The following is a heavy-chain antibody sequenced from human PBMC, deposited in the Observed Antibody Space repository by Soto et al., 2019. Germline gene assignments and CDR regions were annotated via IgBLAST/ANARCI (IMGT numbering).Heavy chain of an antibody. D-gene: IGHD2-15*01. CDR2: ISGSGGST. CDR1: GFTFSSYA. CDR3: AKGRYCSGGSCYSLYRTDI. J-gene: IGHJ3*02. V-gene: IGHV3-23*01. Sequence: EVQLLESGGGLVQPGGSLRLSCAASGFTFSSYAMSWVRQAPGKGLEWVSAISGSGGSTYYADSVKGRFTISRDNSKNTLYLQMNSLRAEDTAVYYCAKGRYCSGGSCYSLYRTDIWGQGTMVTVSS.